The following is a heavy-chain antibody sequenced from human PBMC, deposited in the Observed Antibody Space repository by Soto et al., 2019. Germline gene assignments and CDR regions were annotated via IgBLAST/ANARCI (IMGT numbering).Heavy chain of an antibody. CDR2: IYYIGTT. CDR1: GGSVSGYY. V-gene: IGHV4-59*08. D-gene: IGHD3-10*01. CDR3: ARHGDNYGSGWLDP. Sequence: NPSETPSLTCTVSGGSVSGYYWSWIRQPPGKGLEWIGYIYYIGTTNYNPSLKSRVIISVDTSKNQLSLNLSSVTAADTAFYYCARHGDNYGSGWLDPWGQGILVTVSS. J-gene: IGHJ5*02.